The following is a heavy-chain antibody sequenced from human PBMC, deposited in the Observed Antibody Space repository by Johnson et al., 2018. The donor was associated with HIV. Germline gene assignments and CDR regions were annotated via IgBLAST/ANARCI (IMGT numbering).Heavy chain of an antibody. CDR1: GFTFSSYA. J-gene: IGHJ3*02. Sequence: QVQLVESGGGVVQPGRSLRLSCAASGFTFSSYAMHWVRQAPGKGLEWVAVISYDGSNKYYADSVKGRFTISRDNSKNTLYLQMNSLRAEDTAVYYCARDRKQWLVVGGGMNDSWGQGTMVTVSS. CDR2: ISYDGSNK. D-gene: IGHD6-19*01. V-gene: IGHV3-30*04. CDR3: ARDRKQWLVVGGGMNDS.